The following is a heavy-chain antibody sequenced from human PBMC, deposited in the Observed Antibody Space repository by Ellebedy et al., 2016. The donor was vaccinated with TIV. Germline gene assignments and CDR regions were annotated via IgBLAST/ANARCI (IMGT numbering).Heavy chain of an antibody. CDR3: TTDYGMDV. J-gene: IGHJ6*02. Sequence: GESLKISCAASGFAFSNAWMNWVRQAPGKGLEWVGRIKSKTDDGTTGYAAPVKGRFNISRDDSKNTLYLQMNSLKTEDTAVYYCTTDYGMDVWGQGTTVTVSS. CDR1: GFAFSNAW. CDR2: IKSKTDDGTT. V-gene: IGHV3-15*07.